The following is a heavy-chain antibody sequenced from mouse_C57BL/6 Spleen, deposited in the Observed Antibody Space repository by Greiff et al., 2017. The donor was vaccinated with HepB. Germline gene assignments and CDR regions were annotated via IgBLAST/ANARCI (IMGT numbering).Heavy chain of an antibody. J-gene: IGHJ2*01. CDR1: GYTFTGYW. D-gene: IGHD1-1*01. CDR2: ILPGSGST. V-gene: IGHV1-9*01. Sequence: VQLQQSGAELMKPGASVKLSCKATGYTFTGYWIEWVKQRPGHGLEWIGEILPGSGSTNYYEKFKGKATFTADTSSNTAYMQLSSLTTEDSAIYYCARVHYGSSFWGQGTTLTVSS. CDR3: ARVHYGSSF.